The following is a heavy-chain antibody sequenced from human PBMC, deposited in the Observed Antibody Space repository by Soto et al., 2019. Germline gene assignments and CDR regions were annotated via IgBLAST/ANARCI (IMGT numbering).Heavy chain of an antibody. CDR2: IYYSGST. CDR1: GGSISSYY. Sequence: PSETLSLTCTVSGGSISSYYCSWIRQPPGKGLEWIGYIYYSGSTNYNPSLKSRVTISVDTSKNQFSLKLSSVTAADTAVYYCARALNGYNYRYFDYWGQGTLVTVSS. D-gene: IGHD5-12*01. V-gene: IGHV4-59*01. J-gene: IGHJ4*02. CDR3: ARALNGYNYRYFDY.